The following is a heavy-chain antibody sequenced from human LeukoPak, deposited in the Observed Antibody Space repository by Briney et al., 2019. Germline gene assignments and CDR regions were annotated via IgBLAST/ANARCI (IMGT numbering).Heavy chain of an antibody. J-gene: IGHJ6*03. Sequence: PSETLSLTCTVSGGSISSSSYYWGWIRQPPGKGLEWIGSIYYSGSTYYNPSLKSRVTISVDTSKNQFSLKLSSVTAADTAVYYCARAAHSSPDYYMDVWGKGTTVTVSS. CDR2: IYYSGST. CDR3: ARAAHSSPDYYMDV. CDR1: GGSISSSSYY. D-gene: IGHD6-13*01. V-gene: IGHV4-39*07.